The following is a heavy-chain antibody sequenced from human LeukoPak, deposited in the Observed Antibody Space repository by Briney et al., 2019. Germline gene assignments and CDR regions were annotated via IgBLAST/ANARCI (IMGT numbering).Heavy chain of an antibody. V-gene: IGHV3-15*01. Sequence: PGGSLRLSCAASGFTFINAWLSWVRQAPGKGLEWVGRIKHDGTTDHAAPVKGRFTISRDVSKDTLYLQMNSLKTEDTAIYYCTTVSHFYLGGQGTLVTVSS. CDR3: TTVSHFYL. D-gene: IGHD2/OR15-2a*01. CDR2: IKHDGTT. J-gene: IGHJ4*02. CDR1: GFTFINAW.